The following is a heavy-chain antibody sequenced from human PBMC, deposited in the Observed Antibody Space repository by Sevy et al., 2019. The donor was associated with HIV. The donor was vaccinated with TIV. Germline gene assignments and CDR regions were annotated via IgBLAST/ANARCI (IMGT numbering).Heavy chain of an antibody. CDR3: AKLASCGGDCYYFDF. D-gene: IGHD2-21*02. Sequence: ASVKVSCKASGYTFTDYDITWVRQVTGQGLELVGWMNPNSGHTAYTENFQGRVSTTRDTSIRTAYMELSSLRSADTAVYYCAKLASCGGDCYYFDFWGQGTLVTVSS. J-gene: IGHJ4*02. CDR1: GYTFTDYD. CDR2: MNPNSGHT. V-gene: IGHV1-8*01.